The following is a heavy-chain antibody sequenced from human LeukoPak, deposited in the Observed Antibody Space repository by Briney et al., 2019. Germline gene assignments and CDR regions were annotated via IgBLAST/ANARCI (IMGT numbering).Heavy chain of an antibody. J-gene: IGHJ6*02. CDR1: GGSISSYY. CDR2: INHSGST. Sequence: PSETLSLTCTVSGGSISSYYWSWIRQPPVKGLEWIGEINHSGSTNYNPSLKSRVTISVDTSKNQFSLKLSSVTAADTAVYYCARGYCSGGSCPRYYYYYYGLDVWGQGTTVTVSS. CDR3: ARGYCSGGSCPRYYYYYYGLDV. D-gene: IGHD2-15*01. V-gene: IGHV4-34*01.